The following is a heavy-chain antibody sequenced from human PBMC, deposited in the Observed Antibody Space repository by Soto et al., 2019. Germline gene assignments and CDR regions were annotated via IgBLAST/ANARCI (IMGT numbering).Heavy chain of an antibody. CDR2: INHSGST. CDR3: GPRGAVADPRGY. D-gene: IGHD6-19*01. CDR1: GGSFSDFY. V-gene: IGHV4-34*01. Sequence: QVQLQQWGAGLLKPSETLSLTCAVYGGSFSDFYWTWIRQLPGKGLEWIGEINHSGSTNYNPSLKSRLPIPVDTSKNRFSLNLRSVTAADTAVYYCGPRGAVADPRGYWGQGTLVTVPS. J-gene: IGHJ4*02.